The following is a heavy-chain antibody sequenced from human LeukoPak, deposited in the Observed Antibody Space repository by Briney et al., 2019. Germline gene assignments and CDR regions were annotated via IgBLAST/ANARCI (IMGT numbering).Heavy chain of an antibody. D-gene: IGHD3-22*01. CDR2: IKSKTDGGTA. Sequence: GGSLRLSCAASGFTFSNAWMSWVRQAPGKGLEWVGRIKSKTDGGTADYAAPVKGRFTISRDDSKNTLYLQMNSLKTEDTAVYYCATAEGGYYYGYWGQGTLVTVSS. CDR3: ATAEGGYYYGY. J-gene: IGHJ4*02. V-gene: IGHV3-15*01. CDR1: GFTFSNAW.